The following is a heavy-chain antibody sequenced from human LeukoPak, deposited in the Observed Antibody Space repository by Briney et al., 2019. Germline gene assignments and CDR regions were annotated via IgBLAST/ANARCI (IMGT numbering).Heavy chain of an antibody. CDR1: GGSISSSKW. V-gene: IGHV4-4*02. D-gene: IGHD6-13*01. CDR3: ARGGITSTGLFDY. CDR2: IYHTGST. Sequence: PSETLSLTCAVSGGSISSSKWWSWVRPPPGKGLEWIGEIYHTGSTNYNPSLKSRVTISVDKSKNQFSLKLNSVTAADTAVYYCARGGITSTGLFDYWGQGTLVTVSS. J-gene: IGHJ4*02.